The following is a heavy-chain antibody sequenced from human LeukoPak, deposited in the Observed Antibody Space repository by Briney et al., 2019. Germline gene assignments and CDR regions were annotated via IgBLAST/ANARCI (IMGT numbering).Heavy chain of an antibody. CDR3: AKDRAYGDYGERDAFDI. CDR2: IKQDGSEK. J-gene: IGHJ3*02. D-gene: IGHD4-17*01. CDR1: GFTFSSYW. V-gene: IGHV3-7*03. Sequence: GGSLRLSCAASGFTFSSYWMSWVRQAPGKGLEWVANIKQDGSEKYYVDSVKGRFTISRDNAKNTLYLQMNSLRAEDTAVYYCAKDRAYGDYGERDAFDIWGQGTMVTVSS.